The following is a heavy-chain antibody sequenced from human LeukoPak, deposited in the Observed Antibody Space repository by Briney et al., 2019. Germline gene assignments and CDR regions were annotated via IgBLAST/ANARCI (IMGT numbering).Heavy chain of an antibody. CDR3: ARTPPLVVVTATYYFDY. J-gene: IGHJ4*02. CDR1: GGTFSSYA. D-gene: IGHD2-15*01. Sequence: GASVKVSCKASGGTFSSYAISWVRQATGQGLEWMGWMNPNSGNTGYAQKFQGRITITRNTSISTAYMELSSLRSEDTAVYYCARTPPLVVVTATYYFDYWGQGTLVTVSS. CDR2: MNPNSGNT. V-gene: IGHV1-8*03.